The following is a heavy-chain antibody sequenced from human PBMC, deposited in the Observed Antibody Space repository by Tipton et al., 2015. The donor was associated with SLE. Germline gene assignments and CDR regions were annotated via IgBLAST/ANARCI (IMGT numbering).Heavy chain of an antibody. CDR1: GFTFSDYW. CDR3: AREVITISDAFDI. Sequence: GSLRLSCAASGFTFSDYWMHWVRQAPGKGLVWVSRINGDEGGTSYADSVKGRFTISRDNAKNTLYLEMKSLRAEDTAIYYCAREVITISDAFDIWGQGTMVTVSS. D-gene: IGHD2-21*01. J-gene: IGHJ3*02. V-gene: IGHV3-74*01. CDR2: INGDEGGT.